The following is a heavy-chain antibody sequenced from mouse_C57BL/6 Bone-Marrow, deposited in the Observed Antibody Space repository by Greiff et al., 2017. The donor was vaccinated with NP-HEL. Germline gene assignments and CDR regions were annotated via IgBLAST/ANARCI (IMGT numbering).Heavy chain of an antibody. V-gene: IGHV1-64*01. CDR2: IHPNSGST. J-gene: IGHJ2*01. CDR1: GYTFTSYW. CDR3: ARPNWDVDDY. D-gene: IGHD4-1*01. Sequence: QVQLQQPGAELVKPGASVKLSCKASGYTFTSYWMHWVKQRPGQGLEWIGMIHPNSGSTNYNEKFKSKATLTVDKSSSTSYMQLSSLTSEDSAVYYCARPNWDVDDYWGQGTTLTVSS.